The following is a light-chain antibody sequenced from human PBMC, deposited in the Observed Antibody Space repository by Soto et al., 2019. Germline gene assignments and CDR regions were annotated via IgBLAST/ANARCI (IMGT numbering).Light chain of an antibody. Sequence: ETVMTQSPASLSVSPGDGATLSCRASQSISFNLAWYQQKPGQAPRLLIYIASSRATGIPDRFSGSGSGTDFTLTISRLEPEDFAVYYCQQYGSSPPVTFGGGTKVDI. V-gene: IGKV3-20*01. CDR2: IAS. CDR3: QQYGSSPPVT. J-gene: IGKJ4*01. CDR1: QSISFN.